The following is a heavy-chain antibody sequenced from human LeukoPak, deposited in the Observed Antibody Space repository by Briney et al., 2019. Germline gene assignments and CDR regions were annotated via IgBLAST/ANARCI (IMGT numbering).Heavy chain of an antibody. V-gene: IGHV3-48*01. CDR1: GFTFSSYS. CDR3: ARVLHKRNYDSTTYYGY. CDR2: ISSSSSTI. D-gene: IGHD3-22*01. Sequence: GGSLRLSCAASGFTFSSYSMNWVRQAPGKGLEWVSYISSSSSTIYYADSVKGRFTISRDNAKNSLYLQMNSLRAEDTAVYCCARVLHKRNYDSTTYYGYWGQGTLVTVSS. J-gene: IGHJ4*02.